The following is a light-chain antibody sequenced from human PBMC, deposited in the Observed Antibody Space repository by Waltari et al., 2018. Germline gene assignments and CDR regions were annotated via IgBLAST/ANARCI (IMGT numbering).Light chain of an antibody. CDR1: SSDIGAYNF. CDR3: SSYTNSNTYV. CDR2: AVS. J-gene: IGLJ3*02. V-gene: IGLV2-14*01. Sequence: QSALTQPASVSGSPGQSITISCTGSSSDIGAYNFVSWYQQHPGKAPERLIYAVSSRPPGVSHRFSGAKSGNTASLTISGLQTEDETDYYCSSYTNSNTYVFGGGTKLTVL.